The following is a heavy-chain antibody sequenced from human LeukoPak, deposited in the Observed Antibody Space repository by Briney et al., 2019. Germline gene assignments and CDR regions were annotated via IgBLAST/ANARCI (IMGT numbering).Heavy chain of an antibody. V-gene: IGHV3-33*01. D-gene: IGHD3-3*01. CDR3: ARGGRLLEWLPKDY. CDR2: IWYGGSNK. J-gene: IGHJ4*02. Sequence: QPGKSLRLSCAASGFTFSNYGIHWVRQAPGKGLEWVAFIWYGGSNKYYADSVKGRFTISRDNPKNSLYLQMNSLRAEDTAVYYCARGGRLLEWLPKDYWGQGTLVIVSS. CDR1: GFTFSNYG.